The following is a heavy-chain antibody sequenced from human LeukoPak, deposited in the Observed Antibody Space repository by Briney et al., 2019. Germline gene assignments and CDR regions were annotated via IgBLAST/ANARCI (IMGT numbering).Heavy chain of an antibody. CDR1: GYSFTSYW. V-gene: IGHV5-51*01. J-gene: IGHJ5*02. D-gene: IGHD5-18*01. CDR2: IYPGDSDT. CDR3: ARVGGYSYGYYWFDP. Sequence: GESLKISCKGSGYSFTSYWTGWVRQLPGKGLEWMGIIYPGDSDTRYSPSFQGQVTISADKSISTAYLQWSSLKASDTAMYYCARVGGYSYGYYWFDPWGQGTLVTVSS.